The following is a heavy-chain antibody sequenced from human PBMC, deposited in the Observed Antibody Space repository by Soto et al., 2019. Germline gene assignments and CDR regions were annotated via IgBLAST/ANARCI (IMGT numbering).Heavy chain of an antibody. CDR2: ISGSGGTT. J-gene: IGHJ6*03. CDR1: GFIFSSFA. V-gene: IGHV3-23*01. CDR3: AKELKPHYYYYQDV. D-gene: IGHD3-16*01. Sequence: PGGSLRLSSAASGFIFSSFAMSWVRPAPGKGLEWVSVISGSGGTTYYADSVKGRCTISRDNSKNTLYLQMNSLRAEDTAVYYCAKELKPHYYYYQDVWGKGTTVTVSS.